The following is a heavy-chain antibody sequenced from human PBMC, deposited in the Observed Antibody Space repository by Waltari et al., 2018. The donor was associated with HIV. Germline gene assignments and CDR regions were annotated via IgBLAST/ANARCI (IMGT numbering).Heavy chain of an antibody. CDR2: IWYDGSNK. J-gene: IGHJ4*02. V-gene: IGHV3-33*01. CDR3: ARGDDSSGYYRGGFDY. CDR1: GFTFSSYG. Sequence: QVQLVESGGGVVQPGRSLRLSGAAAGFTFSSYGMHCVRQAPGKGLGWVAVIWYDGSNKYYADSGKGRFTISRDNSKNTLYLQMNSLRAEDTAVYYCARGDDSSGYYRGGFDYWGQGTLVTVSS. D-gene: IGHD3-22*01.